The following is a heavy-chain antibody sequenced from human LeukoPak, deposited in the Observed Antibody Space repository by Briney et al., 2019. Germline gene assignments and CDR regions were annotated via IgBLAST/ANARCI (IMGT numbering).Heavy chain of an antibody. J-gene: IGHJ4*02. CDR2: INANGGRT. D-gene: IGHD1-26*01. V-gene: IGHV3-64D*09. Sequence: PGGSLRLSCSASGFTLRRYAMLSIRQAPGKGLEYVSGINANGGRTHYGDSVKGRFTISRDNSKNTLYLQMSTLRPEDTAVYYWVYDVSGSYALDYAGQGTLVTVSS. CDR1: GFTLRRYA. CDR3: VYDVSGSYALDY.